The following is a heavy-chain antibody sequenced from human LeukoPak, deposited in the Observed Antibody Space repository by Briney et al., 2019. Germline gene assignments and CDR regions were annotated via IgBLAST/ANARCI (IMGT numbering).Heavy chain of an antibody. D-gene: IGHD2/OR15-2a*01. CDR3: VHVDPLSGGLL. CDR1: GFSFSTNGVG. J-gene: IGHJ1*01. CDR2: IYWDDSK. Sequence: ESGPTLVKPTQTLTLTCTFSGFSFSTNGVGVGWVRQPPGKALDWLTLIYWDDSKRYNPSLKTRLTITKDTSKDQVLLKMTNLDPVDTATYYCVHVDPLSGGLLWGQGTLVTVSS. V-gene: IGHV2-5*02.